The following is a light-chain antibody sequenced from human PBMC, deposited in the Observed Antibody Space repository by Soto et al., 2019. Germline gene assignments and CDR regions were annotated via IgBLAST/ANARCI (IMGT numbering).Light chain of an antibody. V-gene: IGLV2-14*01. J-gene: IGLJ1*01. CDR3: SAYTTSNTLI. CDR1: SSDVGGYDY. Sequence: SVRTQPASVSGSPGQSVTSSCTGTSSDVGGYDYVSWYQQHPGTAPKLILYEVNNRPSGVSNRFSGSKSGNTASLIISGLQTEDEANYYCSAYTTSNTLIFGTGTKVTVL. CDR2: EVN.